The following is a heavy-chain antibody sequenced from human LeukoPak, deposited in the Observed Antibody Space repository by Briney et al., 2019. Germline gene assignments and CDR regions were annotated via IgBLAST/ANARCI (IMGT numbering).Heavy chain of an antibody. CDR3: ARDPSDYGDYAGWFDP. V-gene: IGHV3-30*04. CDR1: GFTFSSYA. CDR2: ISYDGSNK. Sequence: GGSLRLSRAASGFTFSSYAMHWVRQAPGTGLEWVAVISYDGSNKYYADSVKGRFTISRDNSKNTLYLQMNSLRAEDTAVYYCARDPSDYGDYAGWFDPWGQGTLVTVSS. D-gene: IGHD4-17*01. J-gene: IGHJ5*02.